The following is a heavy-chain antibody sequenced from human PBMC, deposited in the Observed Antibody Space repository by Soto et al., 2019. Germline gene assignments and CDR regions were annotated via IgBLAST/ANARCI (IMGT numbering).Heavy chain of an antibody. J-gene: IGHJ4*02. CDR3: VTVNLVGAAYYFDY. CDR1: GGSIRNGDYY. D-gene: IGHD1-26*01. V-gene: IGHV4-30-4*01. Sequence: QAQLQEWGPGLVKPSQTLSLTCTVSGGSIRNGDYYWGWIRQPPGKGLEWIGYVYYSGTTYSHPSLNSRVSISVDTSENQFSLRLTSVTAADTAVYYCVTVNLVGAAYYFDYWGPGTLVTVSS. CDR2: VYYSGTT.